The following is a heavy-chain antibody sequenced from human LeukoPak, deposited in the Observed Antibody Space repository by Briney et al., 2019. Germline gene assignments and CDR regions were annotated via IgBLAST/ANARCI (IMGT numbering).Heavy chain of an antibody. V-gene: IGHV3-48*03. CDR3: ARAPYYYDSSGYFQH. J-gene: IGHJ1*01. CDR1: GFTFSSYE. CDR2: ISSSGSTM. D-gene: IGHD3-22*01. Sequence: PGGSLRLSCAASGFTFSSYEMNWVRQAPGKGLEWVSYISSSGSTMYYADSVKGRFTISRDNAKNSLYLQSNSLRAEDTAVYYCARAPYYYDSSGYFQHWGQGTLVTVSS.